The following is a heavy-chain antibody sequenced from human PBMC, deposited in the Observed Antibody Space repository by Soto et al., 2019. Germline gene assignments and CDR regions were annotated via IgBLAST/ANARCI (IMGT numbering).Heavy chain of an antibody. Sequence: EVQLLESGGGLVQPGGSLRLSCAASGFTFSSFALNWVRQAPGKGLEWVSIISGSADSTFYADSVKGRFTIFRDNSKNMLYLQINSLRAEDTAVYYCAKTRGAMIYAISVYGMDVWGQGTTVTFSS. CDR1: GFTFSSFA. V-gene: IGHV3-23*01. J-gene: IGHJ6*02. D-gene: IGHD2-8*01. CDR2: ISGSADST. CDR3: AKTRGAMIYAISVYGMDV.